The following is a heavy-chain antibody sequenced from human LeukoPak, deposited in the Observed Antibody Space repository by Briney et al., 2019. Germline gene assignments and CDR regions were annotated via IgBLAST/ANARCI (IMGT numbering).Heavy chain of an antibody. Sequence: SETLSLTCTVSGGSISSYYWSWIRQPPGKGLEWIGYIYYSGSTNYNPSLKSRVTISVDTSKNQFSLKLSSVTAADTAVYYCARASYYYDSGSYDTFDIWGQGTMVTVAS. CDR1: GGSISSYY. CDR3: ARASYYYDSGSYDTFDI. J-gene: IGHJ3*02. CDR2: IYYSGST. D-gene: IGHD3-10*01. V-gene: IGHV4-59*01.